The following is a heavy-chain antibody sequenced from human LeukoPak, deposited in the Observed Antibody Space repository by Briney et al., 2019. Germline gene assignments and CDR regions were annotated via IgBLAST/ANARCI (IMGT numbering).Heavy chain of an antibody. Sequence: SQTLSLTCAVSGGSISSGGYYWIWIRQHPGKDLEWIGYIYYSGSTYYNPSLKSRVTISVDTSKNQFSLKLSSVTAADTAVYYCAERRDGYKLDYWGQGTLVTVSS. J-gene: IGHJ4*02. CDR2: IYYSGST. V-gene: IGHV4-31*11. CDR3: AERRDGYKLDY. CDR1: GGSISSGGYY. D-gene: IGHD5-24*01.